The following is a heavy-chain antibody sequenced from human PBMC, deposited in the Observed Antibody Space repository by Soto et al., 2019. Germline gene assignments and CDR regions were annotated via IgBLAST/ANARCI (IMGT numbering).Heavy chain of an antibody. D-gene: IGHD1-26*01. CDR2: ISSNGGST. CDR3: ARDVLGGRYSMDV. J-gene: IGHJ6*03. CDR1: GFTFSSYA. Sequence: EVQLVESGGGLVQPGGSLRLSCAASGFTFSSYAMHWVRQAPGKGLEYVSAISSNGGSTYYANSVKGRFTISRDNSKNPLYLQMGSLRAEDMAVYDCARDVLGGRYSMDVWGQGTTVTVSS. V-gene: IGHV3-64*01.